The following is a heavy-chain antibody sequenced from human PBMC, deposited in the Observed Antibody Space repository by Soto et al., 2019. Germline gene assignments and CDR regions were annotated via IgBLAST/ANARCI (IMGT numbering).Heavy chain of an antibody. CDR2: ISGSGGST. D-gene: IGHD2-21*01. CDR1: GFTFSSYA. J-gene: IGHJ4*02. Sequence: EVQLLESGGGLVQPGGSLRLSCAASGFTFSSYAMSWVRQAPGKGLAWVSAISGSGGSTYYADSVKGRFTISRDNSKNTLYVQMNSLRAEDTAVYYCAKGLYPRCGRAYWGQGTLVTVSS. CDR3: AKGLYPRCGRAY. V-gene: IGHV3-23*01.